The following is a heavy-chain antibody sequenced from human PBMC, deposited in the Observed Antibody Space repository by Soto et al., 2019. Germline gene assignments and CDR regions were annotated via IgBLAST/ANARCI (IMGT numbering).Heavy chain of an antibody. CDR1: KSIFSKAW. CDR3: ARIEKEYQLLSSFDS. Sequence: GGSLRLSCAASKSIFSKAWINWVRQAPGKGLEWVGRIKSRTDGGTSNYGAPAKGRFAISRDDSRNIVYMQMNSLKASDTAMYYCARIEKEYQLLSSFDSWGQGTLVTVSS. V-gene: IGHV3-15*06. J-gene: IGHJ4*02. CDR2: IKSRTDGGTS. D-gene: IGHD2-2*01.